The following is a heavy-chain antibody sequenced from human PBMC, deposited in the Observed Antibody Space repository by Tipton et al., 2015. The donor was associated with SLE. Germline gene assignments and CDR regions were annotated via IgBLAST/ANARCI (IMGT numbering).Heavy chain of an antibody. CDR3: ARSGFLEWLLPTGFDY. CDR1: GGSFSGYF. CDR2: INQSGST. D-gene: IGHD3-3*01. V-gene: IGHV4-34*01. J-gene: IGHJ4*02. Sequence: AGLVKPSETLSLTCAVYGGSFSGYFWNWIRQPPGKGLEWIGEINQSGSTNYNPSLKSRATISVDTSKNQFSLKLSSVTAADTAIYYCARSGFLEWLLPTGFDYWGQGTLVTVSS.